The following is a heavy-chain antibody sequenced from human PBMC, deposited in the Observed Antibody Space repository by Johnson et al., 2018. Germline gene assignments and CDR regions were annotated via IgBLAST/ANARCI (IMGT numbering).Heavy chain of an antibody. Sequence: QVQLVESGGGVVQPGRSLRLSCAASGFTFSSYGMQWVRQAPGKGLEWVAGIWYVGGNKYSADSVMGRFIISRHNSKNTVYVQMNSLSAEDKHVYYCARDKGYCSSSSCHSQRLYYGVDVWGQGTTVIVSS. CDR1: GFTFSSYG. CDR3: ARDKGYCSSSSCHSQRLYYGVDV. V-gene: IGHV3-33*01. CDR2: IWYVGGNK. D-gene: IGHD2-15*01. J-gene: IGHJ6*02.